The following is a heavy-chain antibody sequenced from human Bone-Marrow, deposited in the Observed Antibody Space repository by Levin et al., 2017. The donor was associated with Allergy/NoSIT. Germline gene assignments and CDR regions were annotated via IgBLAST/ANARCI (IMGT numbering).Heavy chain of an antibody. CDR3: GRENEGGPTTDATFNWFDP. J-gene: IGHJ5*02. CDR2: IFYRGTT. Sequence: PSETLSLTCAVSGGSIRTTNSYWSWIRQPPGEGLEWIGSIFYRGTTYYSLSLKSRVAISFDTSKNQFSLKLTSVTAADTAVYYWGRENEGGPTTDATFNWFDPWGQGSPVTISS. V-gene: IGHV4-39*07. CDR1: GGSIRTTNSY. D-gene: IGHD3-16*01.